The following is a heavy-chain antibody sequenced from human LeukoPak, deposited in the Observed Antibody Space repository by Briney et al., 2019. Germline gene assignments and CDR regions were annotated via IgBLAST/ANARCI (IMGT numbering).Heavy chain of an antibody. D-gene: IGHD3-10*01. Sequence: PSETLSLTCSVSGGSISSSSYYWGWIRQPPGKGLEWIGEINHSGSTNYNPSLKSRVTRSVDTSKNQFSLKLSSVTAADTAVYYCARASGLWFGTTPDYWGQGTLVTVSS. J-gene: IGHJ4*02. CDR1: GGSISSSSYY. V-gene: IGHV4-39*07. CDR3: ARASGLWFGTTPDY. CDR2: INHSGST.